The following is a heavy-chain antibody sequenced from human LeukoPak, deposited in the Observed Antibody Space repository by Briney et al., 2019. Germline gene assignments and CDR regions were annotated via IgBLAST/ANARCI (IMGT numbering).Heavy chain of an antibody. CDR1: GFTFSNYA. V-gene: IGHV3-23*01. D-gene: IGHD2-2*01. CDR2: ISGSGGST. Sequence: GGSLRLSCAASGFTFSNYAMSWVRQAPGKGLEWVSAISGSGGSTYYADSVKGRFTISRDNSKNTLYLQMNSLRAEDTAVYYCAKEDIVVVPAAIGYYYYGMDVWGQGTTVTVSS. J-gene: IGHJ6*02. CDR3: AKEDIVVVPAAIGYYYYGMDV.